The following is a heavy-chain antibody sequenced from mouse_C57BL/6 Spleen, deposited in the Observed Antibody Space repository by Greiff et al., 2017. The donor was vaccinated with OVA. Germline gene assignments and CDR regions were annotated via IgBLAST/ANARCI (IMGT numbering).Heavy chain of an antibody. CDR1: GYTFTDYN. CDR2: INPNNGGT. J-gene: IGHJ1*03. CDR3: ATYRGSSYDWYFDV. Sequence: VQLKESGPELVKPGASVKIPCKASGYTFTDYNMDWVKQSHGKSLEWIGDINPNNGGTIYNQKFKGKATLTVDKSSSTAYMELRSLTSEDTAVYYCATYRGSSYDWYFDVWGTGTTVTVSS. D-gene: IGHD1-1*01. V-gene: IGHV1-18*01.